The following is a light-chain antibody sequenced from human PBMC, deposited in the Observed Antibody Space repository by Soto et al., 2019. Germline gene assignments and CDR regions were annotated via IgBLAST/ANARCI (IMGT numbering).Light chain of an antibody. J-gene: IGLJ1*01. V-gene: IGLV2-14*03. CDR3: SSYTSSSTISTYV. CDR2: DVS. Sequence: QSVLTQPASVSGPPGQSITISCTGTSSDVGGYNYVSWYQHHPGKAPKLMIYDVSNRPSGVSNRFSGSKSGNTASLIISGLQAEDEADYYCSSYTSSSTISTYVFGTGTKVTVL. CDR1: SSDVGGYNY.